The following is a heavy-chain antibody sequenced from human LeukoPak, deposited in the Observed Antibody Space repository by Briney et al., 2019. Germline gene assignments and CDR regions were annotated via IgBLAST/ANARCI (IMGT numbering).Heavy chain of an antibody. Sequence: SETLSLTCTVSGGSISSSSYYWGWIRQPPGKGLEWIGSIYYSGSTYYNPSLKSRVTMSVDTSKNQFSLKLSSVTAADTAVYYCARGQGTMVRGAYYYYYYMDVWGKGTTVTISS. CDR3: ARGQGTMVRGAYYYYYYMDV. D-gene: IGHD3-10*01. CDR1: GGSISSSSYY. CDR2: IYYSGST. J-gene: IGHJ6*03. V-gene: IGHV4-39*07.